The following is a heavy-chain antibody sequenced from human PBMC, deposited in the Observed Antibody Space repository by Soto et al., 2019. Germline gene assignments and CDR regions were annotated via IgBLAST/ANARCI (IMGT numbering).Heavy chain of an antibody. J-gene: IGHJ6*02. V-gene: IGHV1-69*01. CDR1: GGTFSSYA. D-gene: IGHD2-2*01. CDR3: ARSQGSSTSLEIYYYYYYGMDV. Sequence: QVQLVQSGAEVKKPGSSVKVSCKASGGTFSSYAISWVRQVPGQGLEWMGGIIPGTANYAQKFQGRVTITADESTSTAYMELSSLRSEDTAVYYCARSQGSSTSLEIYYYYYYGMDVWGQGTTVTVSS. CDR2: IIPGTA.